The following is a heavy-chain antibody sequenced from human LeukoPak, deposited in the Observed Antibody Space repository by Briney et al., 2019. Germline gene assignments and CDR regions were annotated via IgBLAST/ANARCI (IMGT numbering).Heavy chain of an antibody. Sequence: ASVKVSCKASGYTFTIYGISWVRQAPGQGLEWMGWISAYNGNTNYAQKLQGRVTMTTDTSTSTAYMELRSLRSDDTAVYYCARYFGQLVTDYYYYYMDVWGKGTTVTVSS. CDR1: GYTFTIYG. D-gene: IGHD6-13*01. J-gene: IGHJ6*03. CDR2: ISAYNGNT. V-gene: IGHV1-18*01. CDR3: ARYFGQLVTDYYYYYMDV.